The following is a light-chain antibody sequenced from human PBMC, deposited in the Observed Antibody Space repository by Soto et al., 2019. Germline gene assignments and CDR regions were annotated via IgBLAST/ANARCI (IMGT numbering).Light chain of an antibody. V-gene: IGKV3-20*01. CDR3: QHYGGSPLYS. J-gene: IGKJ2*01. CDR1: QTVSSYF. Sequence: EIVSTQSPGTLSLSPGERATLSCRASQTVSSYFLAWYQQKPGQAPRLLIYGTSNRATGIPDRFSGSGSGTDFTLTISRLQPEDFAVYYCQHYGGSPLYSFGQGTKLEI. CDR2: GTS.